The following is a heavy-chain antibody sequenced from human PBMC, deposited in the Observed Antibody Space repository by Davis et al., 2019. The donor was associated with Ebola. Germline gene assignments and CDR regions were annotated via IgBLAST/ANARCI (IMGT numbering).Heavy chain of an antibody. Sequence: GESLKISCAASGFTFSSYAMSWVRQAPGKGLEWVSSISSSSSYIYYADSVKGRFTISRDNSKNTLYLQMNSLRAEDTAVYYCTNAPQYGDYDYWGQGTLVTVSS. CDR1: GFTFSSYA. CDR2: ISSSSSYI. CDR3: TNAPQYGDYDY. D-gene: IGHD4-17*01. V-gene: IGHV3-21*04. J-gene: IGHJ4*02.